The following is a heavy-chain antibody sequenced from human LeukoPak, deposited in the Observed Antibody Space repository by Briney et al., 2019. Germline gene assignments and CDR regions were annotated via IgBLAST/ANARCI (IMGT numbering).Heavy chain of an antibody. CDR1: GFTVSNNY. CDR3: ARDLLSGRVGY. J-gene: IGHJ4*02. Sequence: GGSLRLSCAASGFTVSNNYMSWVRQAPGKGLEWVSGINWNGGSTGYADSVKGRFTISRDNAKNSLYLQMNSLRAEDTALYYCARDLLSGRVGYWGQGTLVTVSS. V-gene: IGHV3-20*04. CDR2: INWNGGST. D-gene: IGHD3-3*01.